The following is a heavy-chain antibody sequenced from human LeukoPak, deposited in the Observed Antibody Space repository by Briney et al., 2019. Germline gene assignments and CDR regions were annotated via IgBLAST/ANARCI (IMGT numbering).Heavy chain of an antibody. J-gene: IGHJ4*02. D-gene: IGHD3-10*01. CDR1: GFTFSSYG. Sequence: PGRSLRLSCAASGFTFSSYGMHWVRQAPGKGLEWVALIRYEGSKQYYADSVKGRFTISRDNSKNTVFLHINSLRPEDTAVYYCAKDLTPYYFCGSGTFNYWGQGTLVTVSS. CDR2: IRYEGSKQ. V-gene: IGHV3-30*18. CDR3: AKDLTPYYFCGSGTFNY.